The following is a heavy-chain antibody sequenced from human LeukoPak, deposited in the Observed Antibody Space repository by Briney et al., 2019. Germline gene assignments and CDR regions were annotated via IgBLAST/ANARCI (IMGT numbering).Heavy chain of an antibody. J-gene: IGHJ4*02. D-gene: IGHD3-22*01. CDR1: RYTVTSWG. CDR2: ISAYNGNT. Sequence: ASVQVSCKASRYTVTSWGISWVRQPPGQGREWMGWISAYNGNTNYAQKLQGRVTMTTDTSTSTAYMELRSLRSDDTAVYYCAREPYYYDSSGYRSLDYWGQGTLVTVSS. V-gene: IGHV1-18*01. CDR3: AREPYYYDSSGYRSLDY.